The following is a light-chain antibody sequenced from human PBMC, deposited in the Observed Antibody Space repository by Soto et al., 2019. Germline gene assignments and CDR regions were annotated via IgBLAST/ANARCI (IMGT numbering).Light chain of an antibody. V-gene: IGKV3-11*01. Sequence: EIVLTQSPATLSLSPGERATLSCRASQSVSSYLVWYQQKPGHAPRLLIYDASNRSTGIPPRFSGSGSGTEFTLTISSLAPEDFAVYYCQQRNNWPPIPFGQGTRLEIK. CDR2: DAS. CDR1: QSVSSY. J-gene: IGKJ5*01. CDR3: QQRNNWPPIP.